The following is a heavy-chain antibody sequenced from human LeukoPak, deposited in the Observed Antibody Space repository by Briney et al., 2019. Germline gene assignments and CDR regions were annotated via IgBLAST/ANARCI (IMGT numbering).Heavy chain of an antibody. J-gene: IGHJ4*02. V-gene: IGHV4-30-2*01. CDR1: GGSISSGGYS. D-gene: IGHD3-10*01. CDR3: ASSTKYYYGSGSYYNYFDY. CDR2: IYHSGST. Sequence: SQTLSLTCAVSGGSISSGGYSWSWIRQPPGKGLEWIGYIYHSGSTYYNPSLKSRVTISVDRSKNQFSLKLGSVTAADTAVYYCASSTKYYYGSGSYYNYFDYWGQGTLVTVSS.